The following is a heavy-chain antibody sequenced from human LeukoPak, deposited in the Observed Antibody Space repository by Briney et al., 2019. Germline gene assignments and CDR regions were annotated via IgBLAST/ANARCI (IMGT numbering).Heavy chain of an antibody. Sequence: GESLKISCKGSGYSFTNYWIGWVRQMPGKGLEWMWIIFPRDSDTRYSPSFQGQVTISADRSIRTAYLQGSSLKASDTAMYYCARAPSLVRGVRFDYWGQGTLVTVSS. D-gene: IGHD3-10*01. V-gene: IGHV5-51*01. CDR3: ARAPSLVRGVRFDY. CDR1: GYSFTNYW. J-gene: IGHJ4*02. CDR2: IFPRDSDT.